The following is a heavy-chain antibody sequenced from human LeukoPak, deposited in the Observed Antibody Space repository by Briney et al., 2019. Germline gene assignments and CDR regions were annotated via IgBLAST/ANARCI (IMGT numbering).Heavy chain of an antibody. J-gene: IGHJ4*02. Sequence: GGSLRLSCAASGFTFSTSAMGWVRQAPGKGLEWVSAISGSGGSTYYADSVKGRFTISRDNSKNTLYLQMNSLRAEDTAVYYCAKDLGAAIAYWGQGTLVTVSS. V-gene: IGHV3-23*01. CDR1: GFTFSTSA. D-gene: IGHD2-15*01. CDR2: ISGSGGST. CDR3: AKDLGAAIAY.